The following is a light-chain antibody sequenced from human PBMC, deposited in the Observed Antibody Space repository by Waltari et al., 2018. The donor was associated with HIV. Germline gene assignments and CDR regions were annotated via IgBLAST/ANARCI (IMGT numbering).Light chain of an antibody. CDR1: SRHIGHYKY. V-gene: IGLV2-14*01. CDR2: EVS. J-gene: IGLJ1*01. CDR3: SSYISTTTL. Sequence: QSAPPQPASVSGSPGQSITISCTGTSRHIGHYKYFSWYQQSPGKAPKLMIYEVSNRPSGVSNRFSGSKSGNTASLTISGLQAEDEADYYCSSYISTTTLFGTGTKVTVL.